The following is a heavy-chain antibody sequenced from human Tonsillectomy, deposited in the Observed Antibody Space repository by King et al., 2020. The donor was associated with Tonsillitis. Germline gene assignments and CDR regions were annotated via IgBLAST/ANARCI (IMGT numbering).Heavy chain of an antibody. J-gene: IGHJ4*02. CDR3: ASSIAAAGTLGD. D-gene: IGHD6-13*01. CDR1: GGSISSYY. CDR2: IYYSGST. V-gene: IGHV4-59*01. Sequence: VQLQESGPGLVKPSETLSLTCTVSGGSISSYYWSWIRQPPGKGLEWIGYIYYSGSTNYNPSLKSRVTISVDTSKNQFSLKLSSVTAADTAVYYCASSIAAAGTLGDWGQGTLVTVSS.